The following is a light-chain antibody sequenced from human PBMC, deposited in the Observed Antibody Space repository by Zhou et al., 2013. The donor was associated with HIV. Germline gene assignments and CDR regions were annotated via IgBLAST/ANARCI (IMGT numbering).Light chain of an antibody. Sequence: EIVLTQSPGTLSLSPGERATLSCRASQSVSSRYLARYQQKPGQAPRLLIYGASNRATGIPDRFSGSGSGTDFTLTISRLEPEDFAVYYCQQYGSSPRVTFGGGTKVEIK. CDR3: QQYGSSPRVT. CDR1: QSVSSRY. J-gene: IGKJ4*01. V-gene: IGKV3-20*01. CDR2: GAS.